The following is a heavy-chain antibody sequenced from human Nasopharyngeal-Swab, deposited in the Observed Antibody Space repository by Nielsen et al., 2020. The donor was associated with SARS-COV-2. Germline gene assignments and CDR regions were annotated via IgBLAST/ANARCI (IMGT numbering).Heavy chain of an antibody. Sequence: SETLSLTCTVSGGSISSYYWSWIRQPPGKGLEWIGYIYYSGSTNYNPSLRSRVTISVDTSKNQFSLKLSSVTAADTAVYYRARGIAAFDYWGQGTLVTVSS. CDR1: GGSISSYY. CDR3: ARGIAAFDY. J-gene: IGHJ4*02. V-gene: IGHV4-59*01. CDR2: IYYSGST. D-gene: IGHD6-6*01.